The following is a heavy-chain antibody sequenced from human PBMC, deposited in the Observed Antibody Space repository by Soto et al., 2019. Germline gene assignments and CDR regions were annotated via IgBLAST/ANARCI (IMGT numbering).Heavy chain of an antibody. J-gene: IGHJ4*02. CDR1: GGSISSGGYY. CDR2: IYYSGST. CDR3: ARGVNEGDYEYYFDY. V-gene: IGHV4-31*03. D-gene: IGHD4-17*01. Sequence: SETLSLTCTVSGGSISSGGYYWSWIRQHPGKGLEWIGYIYYSGSTYYNPSLKSRVTISVDTSKNQFSLKLSSVTAADTAVYYCARGVNEGDYEYYFDYWGQGTLVTVSS.